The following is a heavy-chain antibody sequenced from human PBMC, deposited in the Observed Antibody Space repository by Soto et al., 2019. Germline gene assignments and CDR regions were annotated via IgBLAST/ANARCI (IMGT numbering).Heavy chain of an antibody. CDR1: GDSLSSGGHY. V-gene: IGHV4-31*03. CDR2: IYYSGST. Sequence: PSETLSLTCTVSGDSLSSGGHYWSWIRQLPGKGLEWIGYIYYSGSTYYNPSLESRVIISSDTSKNHFSLKLTSVTAADTAVYYCAREGSGLFKYWSQGTLVTVSS. CDR3: AREGSGLFKY. D-gene: IGHD6-19*01. J-gene: IGHJ4*02.